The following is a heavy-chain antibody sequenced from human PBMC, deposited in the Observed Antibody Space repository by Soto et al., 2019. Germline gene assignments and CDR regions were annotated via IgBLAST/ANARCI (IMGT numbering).Heavy chain of an antibody. Sequence: PVGSLRLSCAASGCTVSSNYMSCVRHSPGKGLEWVSVIYSGGSTYYADSVKGRFTISRDNSKNTLYLQMNSLRAEDTAVYYCARGPGGVTADMGPLDYWGQGTLVTVSS. CDR1: GCTVSSNY. J-gene: IGHJ4*02. V-gene: IGHV3-53*01. D-gene: IGHD2-2*01. CDR3: ARGPGGVTADMGPLDY. CDR2: IYSGGST.